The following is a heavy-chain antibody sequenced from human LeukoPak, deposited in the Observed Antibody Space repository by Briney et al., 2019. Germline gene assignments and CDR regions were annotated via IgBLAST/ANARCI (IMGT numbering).Heavy chain of an antibody. CDR1: GGTFSSYA. CDR3: ARETYCGGDCYSELWFDP. V-gene: IGHV1-69*04. D-gene: IGHD2-21*02. J-gene: IGHJ5*02. Sequence: SVKVSCRASGGTFSSYAISWVRQAPGQGLEWMGRIIPTLGIANYAQKFQGRVTITADKSTSTAYMELSSLRSEDTAVYYCARETYCGGDCYSELWFDPWGQGTLVTVSS. CDR2: IIPTLGIA.